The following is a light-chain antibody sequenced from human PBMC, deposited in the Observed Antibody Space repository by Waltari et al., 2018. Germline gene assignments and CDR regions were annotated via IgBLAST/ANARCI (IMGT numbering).Light chain of an antibody. CDR2: GAS. J-gene: IGKJ2*01. CDR3: QQYNDWS. Sequence: EIVMTQCPATLSLSPGERATLSCRASQSVSTNLAWYQQKPGQAPRLLIYGASTRATGIPARFSGSGSGTEFTLTISSLQSEDFAVYYCQQYNDWSFGQGTKLEIK. CDR1: QSVSTN. V-gene: IGKV3-15*01.